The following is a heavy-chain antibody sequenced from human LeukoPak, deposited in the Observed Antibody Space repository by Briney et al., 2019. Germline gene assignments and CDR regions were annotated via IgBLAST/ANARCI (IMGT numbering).Heavy chain of an antibody. CDR1: GGSISSSSYY. V-gene: IGHV4-39*07. J-gene: IGHJ5*02. CDR3: ARVRHILTGYYRYNWFDP. Sequence: PSETLSLTCAVSGGSISSSSYYWGWIRQPPGKGLEWIGSIYYSGSTYYNPSLKSRVTISVDTSKNQFSLKLSSVTAADTAVYYCARVRHILTGYYRYNWFDPWGQGTLVTVYS. D-gene: IGHD3-9*01. CDR2: IYYSGST.